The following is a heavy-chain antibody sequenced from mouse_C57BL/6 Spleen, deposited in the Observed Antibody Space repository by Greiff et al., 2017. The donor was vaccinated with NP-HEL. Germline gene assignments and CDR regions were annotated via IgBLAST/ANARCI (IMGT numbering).Heavy chain of an antibody. CDR1: GYTFTDYN. CDR2: INPNNGGT. V-gene: IGHV1-22*01. CDR3: ARGGYYGSSYDWYFDV. D-gene: IGHD1-1*01. J-gene: IGHJ1*03. Sequence: VQLQQSGPELVKPGASVKMSCKASGYTFTDYNMHWVKQSHGKSLEWIGYINPNNGGTSYNQKFKGKATLTVNKSSSTAYMELRSLTSEDSAVYYCARGGYYGSSYDWYFDVWGTGTTVTVSS.